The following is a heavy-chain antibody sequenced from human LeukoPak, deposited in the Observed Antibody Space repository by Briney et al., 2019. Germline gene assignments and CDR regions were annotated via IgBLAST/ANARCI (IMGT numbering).Heavy chain of an antibody. J-gene: IGHJ4*02. V-gene: IGHV3-15*01. CDR2: IKGTADGETT. CDR3: ATSYFDSSGYRH. D-gene: IGHD3-22*01. Sequence: TGGSLRLSCAASGITFGNAWMSWVRQAPGKGLEWVGRIKGTADGETTDYAASVKGRFSVSRDDFKSTLYLQMNSLKAEDTAVYYCATSYFDSSGYRHWGRGTLVTVSS. CDR1: GITFGNAW.